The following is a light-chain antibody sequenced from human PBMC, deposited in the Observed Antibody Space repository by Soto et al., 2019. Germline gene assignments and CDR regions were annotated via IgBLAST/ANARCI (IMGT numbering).Light chain of an antibody. Sequence: QSVLMQPPSVSAAPGQKVTISCSGSSSNIGNNYVSWFQQLPGTAPKLLIYENNNRPPGIPDRFSGSKSGTSATLGITGLQTGDEADYYCGTWDSSLSAGVFGGGTKVTVL. CDR3: GTWDSSLSAGV. V-gene: IGLV1-51*02. CDR2: ENN. CDR1: SSNIGNNY. J-gene: IGLJ3*02.